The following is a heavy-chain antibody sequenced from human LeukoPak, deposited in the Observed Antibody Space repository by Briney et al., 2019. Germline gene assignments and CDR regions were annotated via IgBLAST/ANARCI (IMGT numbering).Heavy chain of an antibody. V-gene: IGHV4-61*01. J-gene: IGHJ4*02. CDR2: IYYSGST. D-gene: IGHD3-22*01. CDR3: ARLSLYYYDSSGGGYFDY. CDR1: GGSVSSGSYY. Sequence: SETLSLTCTVSGGSVSSGSYYWSWIRQPPGKGLEWIGYIYYSGSTKYNPSLKSRVTISVDTSKNQFSLKLRSVTAADTAVYYCARLSLYYYDSSGGGYFDYWGQGTLVTVSS.